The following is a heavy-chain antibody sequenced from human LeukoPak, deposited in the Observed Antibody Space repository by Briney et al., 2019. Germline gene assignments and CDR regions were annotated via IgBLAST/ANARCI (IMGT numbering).Heavy chain of an antibody. Sequence: ASVKVSSKASGGTFSNYGLSWVRQAPGQGLEWMGRIIPILGITNYAQKFQDRVTITADKSTITAYMELSSLRSEDTAVYYCARDTNMVRGVPNFDSWGQGTLVTVSS. CDR1: GGTFSNYG. CDR3: ARDTNMVRGVPNFDS. J-gene: IGHJ4*02. D-gene: IGHD3-10*01. V-gene: IGHV1-69*04. CDR2: IIPILGIT.